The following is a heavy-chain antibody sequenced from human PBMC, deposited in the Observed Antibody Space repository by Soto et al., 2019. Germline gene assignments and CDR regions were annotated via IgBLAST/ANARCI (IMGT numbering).Heavy chain of an antibody. CDR3: AREAGYSYGLGGSWFDP. CDR2: INHSGST. J-gene: IGHJ5*02. V-gene: IGHV4-34*01. Sequence: SETLSLTCAVYGGSFSGYYWSWIRQPPGKGLEWIGEINHSGSTNYNPSLKSRVTISVDTSKNQFSLKLSSVTAADTAVYYCAREAGYSYGLGGSWFDPWGQGTLVTVSS. CDR1: GGSFSGYY. D-gene: IGHD5-18*01.